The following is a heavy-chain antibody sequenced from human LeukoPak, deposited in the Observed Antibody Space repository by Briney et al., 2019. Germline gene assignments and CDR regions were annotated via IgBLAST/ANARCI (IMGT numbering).Heavy chain of an antibody. D-gene: IGHD2-15*01. J-gene: IGHJ4*02. V-gene: IGHV3-23*01. CDR1: GFTFSSYG. CDR2: ISGSGGST. CDR3: ARDGGDCSGDSCYVDY. Sequence: PGGSLRLSCAASGFTFSSYGMSWVRQAPGKGVEWVSAISGSGGSTYYADSVKGRFTISRDNSKNTLYLQMNSLRAEDTALYYCARDGGDCSGDSCYVDYWGQGTLVTVSS.